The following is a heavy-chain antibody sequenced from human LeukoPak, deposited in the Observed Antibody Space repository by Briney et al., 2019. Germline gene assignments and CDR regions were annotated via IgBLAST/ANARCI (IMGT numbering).Heavy chain of an antibody. J-gene: IGHJ4*02. D-gene: IGHD6-19*01. CDR2: FDPEDGET. CDR3: GLIAVADTGFDF. Sequence: ASVKVSCKVSGYTLTELSMHWVRQAPGKGLEWMGGFDPEDGETIYAQKFQGRVTMTEDTSTDTAYMELSSLRSEDTAVYYCGLIAVADTGFDFWGQGTLVTVSS. V-gene: IGHV1-24*01. CDR1: GYTLTELS.